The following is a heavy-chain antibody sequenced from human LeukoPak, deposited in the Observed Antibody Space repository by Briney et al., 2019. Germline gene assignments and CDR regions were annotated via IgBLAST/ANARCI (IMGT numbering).Heavy chain of an antibody. CDR3: ASSSSRGYYYYYYMDV. V-gene: IGHV4-38-2*01. CDR2: IYHSGST. Sequence: SETLSLTCAVSGYSISSGYYWGWIRQPPGKGLEWIGSIYHSGSTYYNPSLKSRVTISVDTSKNQFSLKLSSVTAADTAVYYCASSSSRGYYYYYYMDVWGKGTTVTVSS. J-gene: IGHJ6*03. CDR1: GYSISSGYY. D-gene: IGHD6-6*01.